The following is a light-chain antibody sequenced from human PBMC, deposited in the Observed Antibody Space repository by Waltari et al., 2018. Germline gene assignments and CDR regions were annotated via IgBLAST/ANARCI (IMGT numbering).Light chain of an antibody. CDR2: AVS. V-gene: IGLV2-14*03. J-gene: IGLJ1*01. CDR3: SSYSSSSTRV. Sequence: SALTQPASVSGSPGQSITISCTGPSSDVGGYNYGSWYRQHPGKAPKLMIYAVSNRPSGVSNRFSGSKSGNTASLTISGLQAEDEADYYCSSYSSSSTRVFGTGTKVTVL. CDR1: SSDVGGYNY.